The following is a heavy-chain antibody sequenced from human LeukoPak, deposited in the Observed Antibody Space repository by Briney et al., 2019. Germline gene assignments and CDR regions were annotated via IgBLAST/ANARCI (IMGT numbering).Heavy chain of an antibody. CDR2: IYYSGST. D-gene: IGHD1-26*01. CDR3: ARQAREMVGATLDY. J-gene: IGHJ4*02. Sequence: SETLSLTCTVSGGSISSSSYYWGWIRQPPGKGLEWIGSIYYSGSTYYNPSLKSRVAISVDTSKNQFSLKLSSVTAADTAVYYCARQAREMVGATLDYWGQGTLVTVSS. CDR1: GGSISSSSYY. V-gene: IGHV4-39*01.